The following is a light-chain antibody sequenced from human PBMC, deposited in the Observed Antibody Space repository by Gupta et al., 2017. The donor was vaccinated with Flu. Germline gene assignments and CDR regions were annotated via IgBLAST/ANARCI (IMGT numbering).Light chain of an antibody. Sequence: PGERAPLSCRASQNAGTSVAWYQQRPGQSPRLLIYDASNRATGIPARFSGSGSGTDFTLTISSLEPEDFAVYYCQQRANRWTFGQGTKVELK. J-gene: IGKJ1*01. CDR3: QQRANRWT. V-gene: IGKV3-11*01. CDR1: QNAGTS. CDR2: DAS.